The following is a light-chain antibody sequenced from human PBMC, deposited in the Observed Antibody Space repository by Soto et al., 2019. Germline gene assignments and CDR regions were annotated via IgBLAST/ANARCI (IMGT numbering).Light chain of an antibody. CDR2: GAS. J-gene: IGKJ2*01. Sequence: EIVMTQSPATLSVSPGERVTLSCGASQSISGDLAWYQQKPGQAPRLVIYGASTRATGVPARFSGSGSATEFTLTISSLQSEDFAVYYCQQYDSRPHTFGLGTSLEIK. CDR1: QSISGD. CDR3: QQYDSRPHT. V-gene: IGKV3-15*01.